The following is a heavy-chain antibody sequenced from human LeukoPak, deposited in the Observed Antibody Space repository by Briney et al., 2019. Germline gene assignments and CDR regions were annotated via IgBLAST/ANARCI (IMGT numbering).Heavy chain of an antibody. J-gene: IGHJ4*02. CDR3: ARCYRSGSYDNLRRVCYFDY. CDR1: GGSISSGDYY. V-gene: IGHV4-30-4*01. Sequence: SETLSLTCTVSGGSISSGDYYWSWIRQPPGKGLEWVGYIYYSGSTYYNPSLKSRVTISVDTSKNQFSLKLSSVTAADTAVYYCARCYRSGSYDNLRRVCYFDYWGQGTLVTVSS. D-gene: IGHD3-10*01. CDR2: IYYSGST.